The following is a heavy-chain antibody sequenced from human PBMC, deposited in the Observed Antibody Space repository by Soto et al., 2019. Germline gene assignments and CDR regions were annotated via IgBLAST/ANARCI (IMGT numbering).Heavy chain of an antibody. CDR1: GFTFDDYG. J-gene: IGHJ5*02. V-gene: IGHV3-9*01. CDR3: AKDTSGGIVGRLDL. CDR2: ISWNSGDI. D-gene: IGHD3-22*01. Sequence: EVQLEESGGGLVQPGRSLRLSCAASGFTFDDYGMHWVRQAPGKGLEWVSGISWNSGDIGYAESVKGRFTISRDNAKKSLYLHMNSLRTEDTALYYCAKDTSGGIVGRLDLWGPGTLVTVSS.